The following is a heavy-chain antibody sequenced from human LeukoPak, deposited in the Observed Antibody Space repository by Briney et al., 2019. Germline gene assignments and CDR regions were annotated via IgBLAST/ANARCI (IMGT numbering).Heavy chain of an antibody. D-gene: IGHD6-13*01. Sequence: GGSLRLSSAASGFTFSSYWMHWVRQAPGKGLVWVSRINSDGSSTSYADSVKGRFTISRDNAKNTLYLQMNSLRAEDTAVYYCARESYSSSWYGFPTLDYWGQGTLVTVSS. CDR3: ARESYSSSWYGFPTLDY. CDR2: INSDGSST. CDR1: GFTFSSYW. V-gene: IGHV3-74*01. J-gene: IGHJ4*02.